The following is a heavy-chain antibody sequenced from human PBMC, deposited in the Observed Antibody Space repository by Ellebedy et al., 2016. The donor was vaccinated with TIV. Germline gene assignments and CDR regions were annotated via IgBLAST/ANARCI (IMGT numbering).Heavy chain of an antibody. J-gene: IGHJ4*02. D-gene: IGHD5-18*01. CDR3: ARGGVINSYVAADY. CDR1: GFTFGSYV. CDR2: ISYDGSNK. Sequence: PGGSLRLSCAASGFTFGSYVIHWVRQAPGKGLEWVAVISYDGSNKYYADSVKGRFTISRDNPKNTLYLQMNSLRAEDTAVYYCARGGVINSYVAADYWGQGTLVTVSS. V-gene: IGHV3-30-3*01.